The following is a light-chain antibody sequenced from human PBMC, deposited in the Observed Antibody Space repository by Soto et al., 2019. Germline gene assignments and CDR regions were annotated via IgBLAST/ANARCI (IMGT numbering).Light chain of an antibody. CDR2: WAS. CDR3: QQDYSTPPYT. V-gene: IGKV4-1*01. Sequence: DIVMTQSPDSLAVSLGERVTINCKSSQSVLYSSNNKNYLAWYQQKPGQPPKLLIYWASTRESGVPDRFSGSGSGTDFTLTSSSLQAEDVAVYYCQQDYSTPPYTFGQGTKLEIK. J-gene: IGKJ2*01. CDR1: QSVLYSSNNKNY.